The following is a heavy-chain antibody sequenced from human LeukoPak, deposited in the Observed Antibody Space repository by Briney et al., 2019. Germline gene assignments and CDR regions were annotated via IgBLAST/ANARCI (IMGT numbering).Heavy chain of an antibody. CDR2: IYSGGST. V-gene: IGHV3-53*01. CDR3: AKTGGSGSYSNAFDI. CDR1: GFTVSSNY. J-gene: IGHJ3*02. Sequence: PGGSLRLSCAASGFTVSSNYMSWVRQAPGKGLEWVSVIYSGGSTYYADSVKGRFTISRDNSKNTLYLQMNSLRAEDTAVYYCAKTGGSGSYSNAFDIWGQGTLVTVSS. D-gene: IGHD3-10*01.